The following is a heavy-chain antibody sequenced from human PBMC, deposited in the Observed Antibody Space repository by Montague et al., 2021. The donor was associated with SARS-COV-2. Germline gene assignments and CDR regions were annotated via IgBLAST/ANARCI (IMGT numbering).Heavy chain of an antibody. Sequence: CAISGDSVSSDTAAWHWIRQSPSRGLEWLGRTFYRSQWHTDSAASVRSRISCSGDISKNQFSLHLNSVTPEDTAIYYCARDGDYGGTWYSFLQNWGQGTLVIVSS. CDR2: TFYRSQWHT. J-gene: IGHJ1*01. CDR1: GDSVSSDTAA. D-gene: IGHD4-17*01. CDR3: ARDGDYGGTWYSFLQN. V-gene: IGHV6-1*01.